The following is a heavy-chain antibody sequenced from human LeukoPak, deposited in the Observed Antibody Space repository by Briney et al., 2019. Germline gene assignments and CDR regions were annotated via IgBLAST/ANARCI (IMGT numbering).Heavy chain of an antibody. V-gene: IGHV4-30-4*08. CDR3: ARDCEYGTTGTEDAFDI. CDR2: TYYSGSN. Sequence: SHTLSLTCTVSGSSISSGDYYWSWLRQPPGQGREWIGNTYYSGSNYSNPCLNRRVTITIDTSKNQFSLKLSSETAGDRAVYYCARDCEYGTTGTEDAFDIWGQGTMVTVSS. CDR1: GSSISSGDYY. J-gene: IGHJ3*02. D-gene: IGHD1-1*01.